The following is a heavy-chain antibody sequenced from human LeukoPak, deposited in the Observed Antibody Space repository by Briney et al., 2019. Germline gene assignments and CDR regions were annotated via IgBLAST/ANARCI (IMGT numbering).Heavy chain of an antibody. CDR2: INHSGSA. J-gene: IGHJ5*02. Sequence: SETLSLTCAVYGGSFSRYYWTWIRQPPGKGLEWIGEINHSGSANYNPSLKSRVTISVDASKSQFSLRLSSVTAADTAVYYCARLTYSNNWYFRHGLDNWFDPWGQGTLVTVSS. D-gene: IGHD6-13*01. CDR3: ARLTYSNNWYFRHGLDNWFDP. V-gene: IGHV4-34*01. CDR1: GGSFSRYY.